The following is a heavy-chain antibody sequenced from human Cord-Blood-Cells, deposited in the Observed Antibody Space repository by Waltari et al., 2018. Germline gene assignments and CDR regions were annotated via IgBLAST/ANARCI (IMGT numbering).Heavy chain of an antibody. J-gene: IGHJ4*02. CDR2: IWYDGSNK. CDR3: ARDANYYDSSGFLY. V-gene: IGHV3-33*01. CDR1: GFTFSSYG. Sequence: QVQLVESGGGVVQPGRSLRLSCAASGFTFSSYGMHWVRQAPGKGVEWVAFIWYDGSNKYYADSVKGRFTISRDNSKNTLYLQMNSLRVEDTAVYYCARDANYYDSSGFLYWGQGTLVTVSS. D-gene: IGHD3-22*01.